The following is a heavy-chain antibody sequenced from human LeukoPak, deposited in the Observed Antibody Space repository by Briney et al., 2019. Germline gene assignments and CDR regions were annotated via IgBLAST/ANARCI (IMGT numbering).Heavy chain of an antibody. V-gene: IGHV5-51*01. D-gene: IGHD5-12*01. J-gene: IGHJ5*02. Sequence: PGESLKISCKGSGYSFTCYWIGWVRQMPGKGLEWMGIIYPDDSDTRYSPSFQGQVTISADKSISTAYLQWSSLKASDTAMYYCARLGYSGYDYRNNWFDPWGQGTLVTVSS. CDR3: ARLGYSGYDYRNNWFDP. CDR2: IYPDDSDT. CDR1: GYSFTCYW.